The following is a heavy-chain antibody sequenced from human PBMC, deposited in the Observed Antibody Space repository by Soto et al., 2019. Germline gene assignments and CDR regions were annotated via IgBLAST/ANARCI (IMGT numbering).Heavy chain of an antibody. Sequence: QVQLVQSGAEVKKPGSSVKVSSTASEGTFNFYTINWVRQAPGQGLEWVGRVNPIVGMSNYAQKFQGRVSITADKSTTTASMSLNSLKSEDTAIYYCATSYGSGSTHFDSWGQGTLVTVSS. CDR3: ATSYGSGSTHFDS. CDR1: EGTFNFYT. CDR2: VNPIVGMS. V-gene: IGHV1-69*02. J-gene: IGHJ4*02. D-gene: IGHD3-10*01.